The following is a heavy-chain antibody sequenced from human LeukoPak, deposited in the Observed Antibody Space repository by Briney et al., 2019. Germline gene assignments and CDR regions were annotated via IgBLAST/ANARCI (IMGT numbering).Heavy chain of an antibody. CDR1: GFTFSSYS. J-gene: IGHJ5*02. CDR3: AKDRKSATTLFWFDP. Sequence: PGGSLRLSCAASGFTFSSYSMNWVRQAPGKGLEWVSSISSSSSYIYYADSVKGRFTISRDNSKNTLYLQMNSLRAEDTAVYYCAKDRKSATTLFWFDPWGQGTLVTVSS. CDR2: ISSSSSYI. V-gene: IGHV3-21*04. D-gene: IGHD1-26*01.